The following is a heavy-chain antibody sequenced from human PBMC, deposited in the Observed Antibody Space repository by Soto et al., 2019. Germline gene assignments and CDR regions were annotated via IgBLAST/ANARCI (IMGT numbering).Heavy chain of an antibody. CDR3: VREDGDHYYGHGYLGRH. J-gene: IGHJ4*02. CDR1: GFTFSSYW. D-gene: IGHD3-16*01. CDR2: IKHDGSEQ. V-gene: IGHV3-74*01. Sequence: EVQFVESGGGVVQPGGSLTLSCAASGFTFSSYWMHWVRQAPGKGLVWVSRIKHDGSEQNYVDSVKGRLTISRDNARNTLYVQMNSLRAEDTAVYFCVREDGDHYYGHGYLGRHWGQGTLVTVSS.